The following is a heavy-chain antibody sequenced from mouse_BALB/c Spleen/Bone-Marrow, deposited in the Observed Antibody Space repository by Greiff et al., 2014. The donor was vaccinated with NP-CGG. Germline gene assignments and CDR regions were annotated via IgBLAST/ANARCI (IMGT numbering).Heavy chain of an antibody. D-gene: IGHD1-1*01. CDR2: IDPGNGNT. V-gene: IGHV14-3*02. CDR1: GFNIKDTY. Sequence: VQLQQPGAELVKPGASVKLSCTASGFNIKDTYMHWVKQRPEQGLEWIGRIDPGNGNTKYDPKFQGKATITADTSSNTAYLQRSSLTSEDTAVYYCASYYYGHYFDYWGQGTTLTVSS. CDR3: ASYYYGHYFDY. J-gene: IGHJ2*01.